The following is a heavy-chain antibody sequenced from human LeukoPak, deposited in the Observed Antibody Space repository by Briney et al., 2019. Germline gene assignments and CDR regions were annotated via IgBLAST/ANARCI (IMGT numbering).Heavy chain of an antibody. CDR3: ARRAMVRGVKAPGWFDP. J-gene: IGHJ5*02. Sequence: ASVKVSCKASGGTFSSYAISWVRQAPGQGLEWMGWINPNSGGTNYAQKFQGRVTMTRDTSISTAYMELSRLRSDDTAVYYCARRAMVRGVKAPGWFDPWGQGTLVTVSS. D-gene: IGHD3-10*01. V-gene: IGHV1-2*02. CDR1: GGTFSSYA. CDR2: INPNSGGT.